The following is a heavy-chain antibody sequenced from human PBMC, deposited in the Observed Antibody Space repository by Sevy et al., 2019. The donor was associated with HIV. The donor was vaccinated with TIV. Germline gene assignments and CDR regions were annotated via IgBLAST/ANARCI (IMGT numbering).Heavy chain of an antibody. CDR3: AREAGGYDYDYGMDV. J-gene: IGHJ6*02. CDR2: IYYNGHT. CDR1: GGTIVSSGHY. V-gene: IGHV4-39*02. Sequence: SETLSLTCSISGGTIVSSGHYWGWIRQTPGKGLELIGSIYYNGHTFYTPSLKSRLTISIDTSKNQFSLTLSSVTVADTAVYFCAREAGGYDYDYGMDVWGQGTTVTVSS. D-gene: IGHD5-12*01.